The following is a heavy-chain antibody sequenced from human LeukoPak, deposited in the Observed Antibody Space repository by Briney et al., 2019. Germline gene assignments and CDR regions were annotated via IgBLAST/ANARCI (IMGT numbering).Heavy chain of an antibody. CDR2: IYYSGST. J-gene: IGHJ6*03. CDR3: TRGSIAYYYMDV. CDR1: GGSISSYY. D-gene: IGHD3-22*01. Sequence: PSETLSLTCTVSGGSISSYYWSWIRQPPGKGLEWIGNIYYSGSTNYNPSLKSRVTISVDTSKNQFSLKLSTVTAADTAVYYCTRGSIAYYYMDVWGKGTTVTISS. V-gene: IGHV4-59*01.